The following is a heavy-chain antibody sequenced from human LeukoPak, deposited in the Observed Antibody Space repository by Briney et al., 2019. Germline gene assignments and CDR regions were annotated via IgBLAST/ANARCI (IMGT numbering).Heavy chain of an antibody. CDR1: GFTFSSYA. J-gene: IGHJ4*02. Sequence: GGSLRLSCAASGFTFSSYAMSWVRQAPGKGLEWVSAISGSGGSTYYADSVKGRFTISRDNSKNTLYLQMNSLRAEDTAVYYCAKDRPALYSSSWYFDYWGQGTLVTVSS. CDR2: ISGSGGST. V-gene: IGHV3-23*01. D-gene: IGHD6-13*01. CDR3: AKDRPALYSSSWYFDY.